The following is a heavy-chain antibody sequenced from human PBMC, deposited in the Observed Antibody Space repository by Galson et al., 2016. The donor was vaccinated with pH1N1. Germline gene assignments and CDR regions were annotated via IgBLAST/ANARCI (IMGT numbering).Heavy chain of an antibody. CDR3: ARTKRRGGWAFDI. J-gene: IGHJ3*02. CDR2: IDWDDDK. V-gene: IGHV2-70*17. CDR1: GFSLSGSGMS. D-gene: IGHD6-19*01. Sequence: PALVKPTQTLTLTCTFSGFSLSGSGMSVSWIRQPPGKALEWLARIDWDDDKFYSTSLQTRLTISKDTSKNQVVPTMTNMDPVDTATYYCARTKRRGGWAFDIWGQGTIITVSS.